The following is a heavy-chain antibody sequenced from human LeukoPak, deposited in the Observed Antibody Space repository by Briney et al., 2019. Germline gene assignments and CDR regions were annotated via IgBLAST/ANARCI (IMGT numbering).Heavy chain of an antibody. CDR3: ARTYCENCPNPNWFDP. CDR1: GYTFSNYD. V-gene: IGHV1-8*01. D-gene: IGHD2-8*01. Sequence: ASVKVSCKASGYTFSNYDINWVRQAPGQGLEWVGWMKPNTGATGYAAKFQGRVTMTREIPTSTAYMELSSLTSEDTAVYFCARTYCENCPNPNWFDPWGQGTLVTVSS. CDR2: MKPNTGAT. J-gene: IGHJ5*02.